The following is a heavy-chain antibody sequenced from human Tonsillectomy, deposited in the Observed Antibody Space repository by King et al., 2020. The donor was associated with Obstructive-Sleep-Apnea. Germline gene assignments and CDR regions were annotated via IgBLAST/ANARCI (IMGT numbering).Heavy chain of an antibody. V-gene: IGHV3-30*18. CDR2: ISYDGSLK. D-gene: IGHD1-26*01. CDR3: ANGGRVGGTIDY. Sequence: VQLVESGGGVVQPGRSLRLSFAAAGFTFSSYGMHWVRQAPGKGLEWVAMISYDGSLKYYADSVKGRFTISRDNSKITLFLQRNSLRAEDMAVYYCANGGRVGGTIDYWGQGALVTVSS. CDR1: GFTFSSYG. J-gene: IGHJ4*02.